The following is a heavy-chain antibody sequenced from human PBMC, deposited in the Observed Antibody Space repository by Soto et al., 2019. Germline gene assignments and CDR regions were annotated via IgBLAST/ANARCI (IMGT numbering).Heavy chain of an antibody. J-gene: IGHJ5*02. V-gene: IGHV1-24*01. CDR2: FDPEDGET. CDR3: ATVPLYSSGWYEKASWFDP. D-gene: IGHD6-19*01. CDR1: GYTLTELS. Sequence: ASVKVSCKVSGYTLTELSMHWVRQAPGKGLEWMGGFDPEDGETIYAQKFQGRVTMTEDTSTDTAYMELSSLRSEDTAVYYCATVPLYSSGWYEKASWFDPWGQGTLVTVSS.